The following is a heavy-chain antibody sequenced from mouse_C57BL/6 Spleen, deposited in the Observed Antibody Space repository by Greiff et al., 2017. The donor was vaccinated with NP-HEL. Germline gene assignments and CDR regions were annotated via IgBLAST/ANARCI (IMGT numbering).Heavy chain of an antibody. D-gene: IGHD1-1*01. J-gene: IGHJ3*01. CDR1: GYTFTSYW. V-gene: IGHV1-69*01. Sequence: QVQLQQPGAELVMPGASVKLSCKASGYTFTSYWMHWVKQRPGQGLEWIGEIDPSDSYTNYNQKFKGKSTLTVDKSSSTAYIQLSSLTSEDSAVYYCARYYGSSWFAYWGQGTLVTVSA. CDR2: IDPSDSYT. CDR3: ARYYGSSWFAY.